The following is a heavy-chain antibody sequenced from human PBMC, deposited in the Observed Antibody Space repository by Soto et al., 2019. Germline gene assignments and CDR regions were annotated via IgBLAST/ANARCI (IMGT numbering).Heavy chain of an antibody. D-gene: IGHD2-21*02. Sequence: QVQLQESGPGLVKPSETLSLTCTVSGGSVSSGSYYWSWIRQPPGKGLEWIGYIYYRGSTNYNSSLKSRVPISVDTSKNQFSLKLSSGTAADTAVYYCAREGLAYCGRDCYSYYYGMDVWGQGTTVTVSS. V-gene: IGHV4-61*01. CDR1: GGSVSSGSYY. CDR2: IYYRGST. J-gene: IGHJ6*02. CDR3: AREGLAYCGRDCYSYYYGMDV.